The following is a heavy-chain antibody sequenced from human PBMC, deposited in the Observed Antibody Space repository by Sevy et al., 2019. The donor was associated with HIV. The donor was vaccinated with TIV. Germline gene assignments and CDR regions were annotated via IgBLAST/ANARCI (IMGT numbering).Heavy chain of an antibody. CDR1: GFTFSDYY. J-gene: IGHJ3*02. V-gene: IGHV3-11*01. Sequence: GGSLRLSCVASGFTFSDYYMSWIRQAPGKGLEWLSYISSSGSTIYYADSVKGRFTISRDNAKKSLYLQMNSLRAEDTAVYYCSRAYDFWSGYSDALDIWGQGTMVTVSS. CDR2: ISSSGSTI. D-gene: IGHD3-3*01. CDR3: SRAYDFWSGYSDALDI.